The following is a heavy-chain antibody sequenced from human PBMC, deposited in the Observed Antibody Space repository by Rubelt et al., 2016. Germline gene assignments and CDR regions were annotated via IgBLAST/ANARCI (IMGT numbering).Heavy chain of an antibody. CDR2: IKQDGSEK. J-gene: IGHJ4*02. CDR3: ARRRGSYHFDY. CDR1: GFTLSSYW. Sequence: DVQLVQFGGGLVQPGGSLRLSCAASGFTLSSYWMSWVRQAPGKGLEWVANIKQDGSEKYYVDSVKGRFTISRDNAKNSLYLQMKSLRAEDTAGEYCARRRGSYHFDYWGQGTLVTVSS. D-gene: IGHD1-26*01. V-gene: IGHV3-7*01.